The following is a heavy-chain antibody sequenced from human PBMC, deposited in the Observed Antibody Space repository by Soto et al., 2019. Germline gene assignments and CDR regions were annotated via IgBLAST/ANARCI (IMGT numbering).Heavy chain of an antibody. CDR2: TYYSGNT. V-gene: IGHV4-30-4*01. J-gene: IGHJ4*02. D-gene: IGHD2-2*01. CDR3: AREVDSFDY. Sequence: VSGGSLSSGDYFWSWIRQPPGKGLEWIGYTYYSGNTNYNPSLKSRVTISVDTSKNQFSLKLNSVTAADTAVYYCAREVDSFDYWRQRTLVTVSS. CDR1: GGSLSSGDYF.